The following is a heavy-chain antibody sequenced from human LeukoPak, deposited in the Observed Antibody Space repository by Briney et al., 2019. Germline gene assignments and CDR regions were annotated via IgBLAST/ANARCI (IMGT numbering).Heavy chain of an antibody. J-gene: IGHJ4*02. V-gene: IGHV3-73*01. CDR1: GFTFSDSA. CDR2: IRSKTNNYET. D-gene: IGHD6-19*01. CDR3: AKVLTPFSSIPVAGTLDY. Sequence: GGSLRLSCAASGFTFSDSAMHWVRQASGKGLEWVGRIRSKTNNYETAYGESVKGRVTISRDDSRNTAYLQMNSLRAEDTAVYYCAKVLTPFSSIPVAGTLDYWGQGTLVTVSS.